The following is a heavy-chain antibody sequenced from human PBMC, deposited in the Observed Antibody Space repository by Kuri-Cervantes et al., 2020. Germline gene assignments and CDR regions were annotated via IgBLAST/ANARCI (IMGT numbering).Heavy chain of an antibody. V-gene: IGHV4-30-4*01. Sequence: SETLSLTCTVSGGSISSGDYYWSWIRQPPGKGLEWIGYIYYSGSTYYNPSLKSRVTILVDTSKNQFSLKLSSVTAADTAVYYCARVGVVTRGRRLYYYGMDVWGQGTTVTVSS. D-gene: IGHD4-23*01. J-gene: IGHJ6*02. CDR1: GGSISSGDYY. CDR2: IYYSGST. CDR3: ARVGVVTRGRRLYYYGMDV.